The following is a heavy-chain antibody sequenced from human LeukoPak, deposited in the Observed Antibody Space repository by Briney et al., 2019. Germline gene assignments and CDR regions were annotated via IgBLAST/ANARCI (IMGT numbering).Heavy chain of an antibody. CDR3: ARDRGSATRFYGSGSYFKY. CDR1: GFTFSSYA. CDR2: ISGSDGST. J-gene: IGHJ4*02. D-gene: IGHD3-10*01. V-gene: IGHV3-23*01. Sequence: GGSLRLSCAASGFTFSSYAMSWVRQAPGKGLEWVSAISGSDGSTYYADSVKGRFTISRDNSKNTLYLQMNSLRAEDTAVYYCARDRGSATRFYGSGSYFKYWGQGTLVTVSS.